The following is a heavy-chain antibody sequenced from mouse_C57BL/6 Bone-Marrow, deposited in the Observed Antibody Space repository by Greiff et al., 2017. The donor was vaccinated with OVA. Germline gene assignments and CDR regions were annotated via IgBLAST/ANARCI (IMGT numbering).Heavy chain of an antibody. CDR3: ARFPYGSSYGGYYFDY. V-gene: IGHV1-72*01. CDR2: IDPNSGGT. CDR1: GYTFTSYW. Sequence: VQLQQPGAELVKPGASVKLSCKASGYTFTSYWMHWVKQRPGRGLEWIGRIDPNSGGTKYNEKFKSKATLTVDKPSSTAYMQLSSLTSEDSAVYYCARFPYGSSYGGYYFDYWGQGTTLTVSS. D-gene: IGHD1-1*01. J-gene: IGHJ2*01.